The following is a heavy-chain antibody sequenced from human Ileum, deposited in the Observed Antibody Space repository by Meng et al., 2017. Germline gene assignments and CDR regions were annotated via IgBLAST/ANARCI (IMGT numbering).Heavy chain of an antibody. D-gene: IGHD2-21*02. V-gene: IGHV3-66*02. CDR3: ARGSVVTTIPDDAFDV. J-gene: IGHJ3*01. Sequence: GESLKISCAASGFTVIGNYFSWVRQAPGKGLEWVSVIFSGGSTYYAAAVKGRFTISRDNSKNTLNLQMDSLRPEDTAVYYCARGSVVTTIPDDAFDVWGHGTMVTVSS. CDR2: IFSGGST. CDR1: GFTVIGNY.